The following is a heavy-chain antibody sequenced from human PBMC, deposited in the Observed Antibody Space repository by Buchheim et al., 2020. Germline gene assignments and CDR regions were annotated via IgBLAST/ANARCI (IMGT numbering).Heavy chain of an antibody. V-gene: IGHV3-33*01. D-gene: IGHD1-1*01. Sequence: QVQLVESGGGVVQPGRSLRLSCAASGFTFSSYGMHWVRQAPGKGLEWVAVIWYDGSNKYYADSVKGRFTISRDNSKNTLYLQMNSLRAEDTAVYYWARVPSGTDYYYGMDVWGQGTT. CDR2: IWYDGSNK. CDR1: GFTFSSYG. CDR3: ARVPSGTDYYYGMDV. J-gene: IGHJ6*02.